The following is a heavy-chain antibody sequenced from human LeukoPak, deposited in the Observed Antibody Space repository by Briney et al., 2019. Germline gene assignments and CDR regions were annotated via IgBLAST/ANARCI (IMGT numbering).Heavy chain of an antibody. CDR3: ARGPEVLRFLEWLSFDY. D-gene: IGHD3-3*01. Sequence: PSETLSLTCTVSGGSISSYYWSWIPQPPGKGLEWIGYIYYSGSTNYNPSLKSRVTISVDTSKNQFSLKLSSVTAADTAVYYCARGPEVLRFLEWLSFDYWGQGTLVTVSS. J-gene: IGHJ4*02. CDR1: GGSISSYY. V-gene: IGHV4-59*01. CDR2: IYYSGST.